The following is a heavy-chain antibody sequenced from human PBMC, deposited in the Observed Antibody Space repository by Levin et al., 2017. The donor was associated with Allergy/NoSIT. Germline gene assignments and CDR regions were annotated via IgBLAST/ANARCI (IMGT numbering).Heavy chain of an antibody. CDR1: GGSISSSSYY. D-gene: IGHD2-15*01. V-gene: IGHV4-39*01. J-gene: IGHJ4*02. Sequence: SETLSLTCTVSGGSISSSSYYWGWIRQPPGKGLEWIGSIYYSGSTYYNPSLKSRVTISVDTSKNQFSLKLSSVTAADTAVYYCAVVVVAATVPTGYFDYWGQGTLVTVSS. CDR2: IYYSGST. CDR3: AVVVVAATVPTGYFDY.